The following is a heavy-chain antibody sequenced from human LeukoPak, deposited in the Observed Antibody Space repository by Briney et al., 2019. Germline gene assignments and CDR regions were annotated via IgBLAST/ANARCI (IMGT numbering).Heavy chain of an antibody. CDR3: ARGVRGYGSGSYFNY. V-gene: IGHV3-30*04. CDR2: ISYDGSNK. D-gene: IGHD3-10*01. Sequence: PGRSLRLSCAASGFTFSSYAMHWVRQAPGKGLEWVAVISYDGSNKYYAASVKGRFTISRDNSKNTLYLQMNSLRAEDTAVYYCARGVRGYGSGSYFNYWGQGTLVAVSS. J-gene: IGHJ4*02. CDR1: GFTFSSYA.